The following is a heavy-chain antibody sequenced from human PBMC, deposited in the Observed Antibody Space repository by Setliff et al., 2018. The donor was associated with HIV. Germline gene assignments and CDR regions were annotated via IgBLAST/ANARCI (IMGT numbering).Heavy chain of an antibody. Sequence: SETLSLTCAVYGGSFSGYYWSWIRQPPGKGLEWIGEINHSGSTNYNQSLKSRVTISVDTSKNQFSLKLSSVTAADTAVYYCARAQGVVVPAATGFDPWGQGTLVTVSS. CDR3: ARAQGVVVPAATGFDP. D-gene: IGHD2-2*01. CDR1: GGSFSGYY. J-gene: IGHJ5*02. V-gene: IGHV4-34*01. CDR2: INHSGST.